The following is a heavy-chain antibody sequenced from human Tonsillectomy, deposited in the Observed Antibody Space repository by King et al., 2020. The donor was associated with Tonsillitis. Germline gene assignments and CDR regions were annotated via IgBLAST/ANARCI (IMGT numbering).Heavy chain of an antibody. CDR1: GFTFSSYS. V-gene: IGHV3-21*01. Sequence: EVQLVESGGGLVKPGGSLRLSCAASGFTFSSYSMNWVRQAPGKGLEWVSSISTSSTYIYYADSVKGRFTISRDNAKNSLYLQMNSLRAEDTAVYYCAREHYDVWMGSNYLGYYGMDVWGQGTTVTVSS. CDR2: ISTSSTYI. J-gene: IGHJ6*02. D-gene: IGHD3-3*01. CDR3: AREHYDVWMGSNYLGYYGMDV.